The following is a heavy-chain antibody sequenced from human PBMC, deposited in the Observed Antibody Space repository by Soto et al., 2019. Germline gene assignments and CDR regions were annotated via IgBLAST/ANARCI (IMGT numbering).Heavy chain of an antibody. D-gene: IGHD6-6*01. CDR1: GYTFNGDY. J-gene: IGHJ5*02. CDR2: INPNSGGT. Sequence: APVKVSCKASGYTFNGDYMHWVRQAPGQGLEWMGWINPNSGGTNYAQKFQDWVTMTWDTSISTTYMELSRLRSDDTAVYYCARGVAARPFDPWGQGTLVTVSS. CDR3: ARGVAARPFDP. V-gene: IGHV1-2*04.